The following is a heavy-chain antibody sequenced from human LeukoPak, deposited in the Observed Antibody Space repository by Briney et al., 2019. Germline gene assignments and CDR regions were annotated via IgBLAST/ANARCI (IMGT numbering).Heavy chain of an antibody. CDR3: ARRGYGQNYFDY. CDR1: GFTFSSYS. Sequence: GGSLRLSCAASGFTFSSYSMNWVRQAPGKGLEWVSSISSSSSYIYYADSVKGRFTISRDNAKNSLYLQMNSLRAEDTAVYYCARRGYGQNYFDYWGQGTLVTVSS. D-gene: IGHD4-17*01. V-gene: IGHV3-21*01. J-gene: IGHJ4*02. CDR2: ISSSSSYI.